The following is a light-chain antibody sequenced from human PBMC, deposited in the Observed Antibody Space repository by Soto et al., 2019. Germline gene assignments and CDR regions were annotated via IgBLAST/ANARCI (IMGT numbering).Light chain of an antibody. CDR1: QSLPDTNGHNY. J-gene: IGKJ2*01. CDR2: LAS. Sequence: DIVMPQSPLFLPVTPGEPASISCRSSQSLPDTNGHNYLVWYLQKPGQSLQLLMYLASKRASGVTDRFSVSGSGTDFILKISRVEAEDVGVYDCLQALETPYTFGPGTSLEIK. V-gene: IGKV2-28*01. CDR3: LQALETPYT.